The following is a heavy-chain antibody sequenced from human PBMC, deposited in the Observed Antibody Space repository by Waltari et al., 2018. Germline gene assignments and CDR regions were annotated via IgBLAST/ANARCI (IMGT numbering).Heavy chain of an antibody. CDR1: GSIFSNYW. CDR3: ARHLHY. J-gene: IGHJ4*02. Sequence: EEQLVESGGGLVQPGGSLRLSCVASGSIFSNYWMHWVRQVPGKGLVWVSCISEDGSVANYADSVQGRFTVSRDNARNTLYLQMDSLRVEDTAVYYCARHLHYWGQGTLVTVSS. V-gene: IGHV3-74*01. CDR2: ISEDGSVA.